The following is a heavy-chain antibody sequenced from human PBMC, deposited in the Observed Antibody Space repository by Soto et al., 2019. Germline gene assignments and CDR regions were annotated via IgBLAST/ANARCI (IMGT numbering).Heavy chain of an antibody. CDR2: IYRDGAT. D-gene: IGHD3-3*01. J-gene: IGHJ6*02. CDR3: ARAYYDFWAGYPNYYYFYGMDV. V-gene: IGHV4-30-2*06. CDR1: GGSVSSAGSS. Sequence: QLQLQESGSGLVKPSQTLSLTCAVSGGSVSSAGSSWNWVRQSPGRGLEWIGYIYRDGATSYNPSLKSRVTISLDRSKNQFSLKLTSLTAADTAVYFCARAYYDFWAGYPNYYYFYGMDVWGQGTTVTVSS.